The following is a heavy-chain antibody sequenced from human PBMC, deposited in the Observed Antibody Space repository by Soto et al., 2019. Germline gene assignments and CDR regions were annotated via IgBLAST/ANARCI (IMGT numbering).Heavy chain of an antibody. V-gene: IGHV1-18*01. CDR3: ARDVNWCSTSCSNWFDP. D-gene: IGHD2-2*01. CDR1: CFTFSSYG. Sequence: GASVKVSCKASCFTFSSYGISWVRQAPGQRLEWMGWISAYNGNTNYAQKLQGRVTMTTDTSTSTAYMELRSLRSDDTAVYYCARDVNWCSTSCSNWFDPWGQGTLVTVSS. CDR2: ISAYNGNT. J-gene: IGHJ5*02.